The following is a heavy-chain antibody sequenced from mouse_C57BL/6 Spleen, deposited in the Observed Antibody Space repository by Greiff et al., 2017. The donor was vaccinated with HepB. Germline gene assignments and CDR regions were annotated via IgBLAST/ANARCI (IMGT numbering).Heavy chain of an antibody. J-gene: IGHJ4*01. CDR1: GYTFTSYW. Sequence: QVQLKQPGAELVKPGASVKLSCKASGYTFTSYWMHWVKQRPGQGLEWIGMIHPNSGSTNYNEKFKSKATLTVDKSSSTASMQLSSLTSEDSAVYYCAKITTVVATNAMDYWGQGTSVTVSS. CDR2: IHPNSGST. D-gene: IGHD1-1*01. CDR3: AKITTVVATNAMDY. V-gene: IGHV1-64*01.